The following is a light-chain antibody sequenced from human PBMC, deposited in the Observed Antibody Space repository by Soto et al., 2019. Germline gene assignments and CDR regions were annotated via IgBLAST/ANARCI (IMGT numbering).Light chain of an antibody. CDR3: QQYHHWPWT. J-gene: IGKJ1*01. CDR2: RAS. V-gene: IGKV3-15*01. Sequence: EIVMTQSPATLPVSPGERATLSCRASQSVPSNLAWYQQKPGQAPRLLISRASTRVTCIPARFSGSGSGTEFIPIISSLQSEDFAVYYCQQYHHWPWTFGQGTKVEI. CDR1: QSVPSN.